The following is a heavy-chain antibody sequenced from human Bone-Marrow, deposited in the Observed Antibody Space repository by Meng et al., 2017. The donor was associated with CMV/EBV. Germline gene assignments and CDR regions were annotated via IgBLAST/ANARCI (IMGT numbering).Heavy chain of an antibody. D-gene: IGHD3-22*01. CDR1: GGSISSSGFY. V-gene: IGHV4-39*07. J-gene: IGHJ4*02. CDR2: IYNSGNS. Sequence: SETLSLTCTVSGGSISSSGFYWGWIRQPPGEGLEWIGVIYNSGNSYYNPSLRSRVTISVDTSKNQFSLKLSSVTAADTAVYYCARDNPPYGGYKFDYWGQGTPVTVYS. CDR3: ARDNPPYGGYKFDY.